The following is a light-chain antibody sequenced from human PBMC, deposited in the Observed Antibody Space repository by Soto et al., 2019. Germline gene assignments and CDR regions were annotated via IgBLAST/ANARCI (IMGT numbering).Light chain of an antibody. CDR1: SSDVATYNL. Sequence: QSALTQPASVSGSPGQSITISCTGTSSDVATYNLVSWYQQYPGKAPKLMIFEGTKRPSGVSNRFSGSKSGNTASLTISGLKAEDEADYYCFSYARISTYYVFGAGTKFTVL. V-gene: IGLV2-23*01. CDR3: FSYARISTYYV. CDR2: EGT. J-gene: IGLJ1*01.